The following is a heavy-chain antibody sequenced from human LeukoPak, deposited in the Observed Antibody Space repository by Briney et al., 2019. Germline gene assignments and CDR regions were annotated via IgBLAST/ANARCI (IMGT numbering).Heavy chain of an antibody. D-gene: IGHD2-21*01. V-gene: IGHV4-59*01. CDR1: GASISSYS. CDR2: IYYSGST. Sequence: PSETLSLTCTVSGASISSYSWSWIRQPPGKGLEWVGYIYYSGSTNYNPSLKSRVTISVDTSKNQFSLKLSSVTAADTAVYYCARGVIATTPIELDYWGQGTLVTVSS. CDR3: ARGVIATTPIELDY. J-gene: IGHJ4*02.